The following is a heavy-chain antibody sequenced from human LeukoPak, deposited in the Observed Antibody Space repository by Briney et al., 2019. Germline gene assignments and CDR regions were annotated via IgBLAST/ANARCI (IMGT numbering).Heavy chain of an antibody. CDR2: INEDGSIT. CDR3: GRDLGGRSGY. CDR1: GFTFSSYA. V-gene: IGHV3-74*01. J-gene: IGHJ4*02. Sequence: GGSLRLSCAASGFTFSSYAMHWVRQVPGEGLVWVSRINEDGSITNYADSVKGRFRISRDNAKNTLYLQMNSLRAEDTAVYYCGRDLGGRSGYWGQGTLVTVSS. D-gene: IGHD1-26*01.